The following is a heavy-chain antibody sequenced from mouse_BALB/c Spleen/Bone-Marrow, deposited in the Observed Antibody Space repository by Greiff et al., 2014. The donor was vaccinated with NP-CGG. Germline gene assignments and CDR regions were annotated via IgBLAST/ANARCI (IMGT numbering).Heavy chain of an antibody. V-gene: IGHV1S132*01. CDR2: IFPGIGTT. CDR1: GCTFTNYW. J-gene: IGHJ2*01. CDR3: ARGGNYGY. D-gene: IGHD2-1*01. Sequence: QVQLQQSGAELVKPGASVKLSCKTSGCTFTNYWIQWVKQRPGQGLGWIGEIFPGIGTTYYNEKFKGKATLTIDTSSSTAYMQLSSLTSEDSAVYFCARGGNYGYWGQGTTLTVSS.